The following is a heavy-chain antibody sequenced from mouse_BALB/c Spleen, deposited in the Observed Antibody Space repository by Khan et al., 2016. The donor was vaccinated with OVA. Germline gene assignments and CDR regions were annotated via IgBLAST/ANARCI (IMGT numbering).Heavy chain of an antibody. CDR2: IFPNSGDT. CDR3: VRSGYGSFGF. D-gene: IGHD1-2*01. Sequence: EVQLQESGPELVKPGASVMISCKASGYTFSDFNLDWVRQSQGRSLEWIGYIFPNSGDTGHNQTFKTKATLTVDTYSSTAFIELRSLPSEDSAVYDGVRSGYGSFGFWGQGTRVTVSA. V-gene: IGHV1S29*02. CDR1: GYTFSDFN. J-gene: IGHJ3*01.